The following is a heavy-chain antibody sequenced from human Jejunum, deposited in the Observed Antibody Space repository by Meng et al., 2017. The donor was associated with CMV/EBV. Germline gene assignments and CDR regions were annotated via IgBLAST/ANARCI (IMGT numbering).Heavy chain of an antibody. CDR2: ISWNSGAI. J-gene: IGHJ4*02. D-gene: IGHD3-9*01. CDR1: FDDSA. V-gene: IGHV3-9*01. Sequence: FDDSAMHWVRQAPGKGLEWVSGISWNSGAIGYADSIKGRFTISRDNGKNTLYLQMNDLRPEDTAFYYCAKSTRGYYDTTGYFESWGQGTPVTVSS. CDR3: AKSTRGYYDTTGYFES.